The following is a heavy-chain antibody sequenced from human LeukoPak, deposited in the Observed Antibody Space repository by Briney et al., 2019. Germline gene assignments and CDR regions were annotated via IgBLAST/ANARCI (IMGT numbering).Heavy chain of an antibody. CDR2: IYYSGST. CDR3: ARVIYGDYLKTTYYMDV. CDR1: GGSISSYY. D-gene: IGHD4-17*01. V-gene: IGHV4-59*01. Sequence: SETLSLTCTVSGGSISSYYWSWIRQPPGKGLEWIGYIYYSGSTNYNPSLKSRVTISVDTSKNQFSLKLSSVTAADTAVYYCARVIYGDYLKTTYYMDVWGKGTTVTVSS. J-gene: IGHJ6*03.